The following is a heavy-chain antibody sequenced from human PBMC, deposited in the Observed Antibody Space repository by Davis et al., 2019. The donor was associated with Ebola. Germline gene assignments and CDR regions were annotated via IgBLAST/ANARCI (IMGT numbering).Heavy chain of an antibody. D-gene: IGHD3-3*01. CDR2: ISSSSSYT. V-gene: IGHV3-11*06. J-gene: IGHJ3*02. Sequence: GESLKISCAASGFTFSDYYMSWIRQAPGKGLEWVSYISSSSSYTNYADSAKGRFTISRDNAKNSLYLQMNSLRAEDTAVYYCARDYDFWVATHAFDIWGQGTMVTVSS. CDR3: ARDYDFWVATHAFDI. CDR1: GFTFSDYY.